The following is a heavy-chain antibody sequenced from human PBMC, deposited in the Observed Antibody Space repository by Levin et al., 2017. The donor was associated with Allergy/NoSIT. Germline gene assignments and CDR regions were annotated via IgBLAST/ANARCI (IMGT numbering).Heavy chain of an antibody. J-gene: IGHJ6*02. CDR2: ISGYNVNT. CDR3: ARDPSGGNYYGYQYYGMDV. CDR1: GYRFTSYG. V-gene: IGHV1-18*01. Sequence: ASVKVSCKASGYRFTSYGISWVRQAPGQGLEWMGWISGYNVNTNSAQKLQGRVTMTTDTSTSTAYMELRNLRSDDTAVYFCARDPSGGNYYGYQYYGMDVWGQGTTVIVS. D-gene: IGHD1-26*01.